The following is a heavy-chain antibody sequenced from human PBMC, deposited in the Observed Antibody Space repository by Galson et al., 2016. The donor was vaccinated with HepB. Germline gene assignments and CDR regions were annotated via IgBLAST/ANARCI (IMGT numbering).Heavy chain of an antibody. J-gene: IGHJ4*02. V-gene: IGHV4-59*02. CDR1: GGSVNMNY. CDR3: ARGGTKVDY. Sequence: LSLTCTVSGGSVNMNYWSWIRQSPTRGLEWIGFIYYSGITNFNPSLKSRLAMSIDASKNQFSLNLTSVTAADTAVYYCARGGTKVDYWGQGILVTVSS. D-gene: IGHD3-16*01. CDR2: IYYSGIT.